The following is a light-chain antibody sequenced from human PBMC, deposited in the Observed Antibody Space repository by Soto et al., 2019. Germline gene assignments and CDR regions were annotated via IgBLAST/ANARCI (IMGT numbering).Light chain of an antibody. V-gene: IGKV3-11*01. CDR1: QSVSTY. J-gene: IGKJ5*01. Sequence: EIVLTQSPATLSLPPGERATLSCRASQSVSTYLAWYQQKPGQAPRLLIYDASHRSTGIPARFSGSEPGKAFPLAFSSLEPEDFAGYYCQQRSNSIIFPQGKRLEIK. CDR3: QQRSNSII. CDR2: DAS.